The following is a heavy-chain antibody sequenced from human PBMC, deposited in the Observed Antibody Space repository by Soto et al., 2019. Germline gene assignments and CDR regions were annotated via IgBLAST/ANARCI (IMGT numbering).Heavy chain of an antibody. D-gene: IGHD6-13*01. CDR2: ISAYSGST. V-gene: IGHV1-18*01. Sequence: ASVKVSCKASGYTFTRSGISWVRQAPGQGLEWMGWISAYSGSTNYAQKLQGRVTMTTDTSTSTAYMELRSLRSDDTAVYYCARSIAAAVDFDYWGQGTLVTVSS. CDR1: GYTFTRSG. CDR3: ARSIAAAVDFDY. J-gene: IGHJ4*02.